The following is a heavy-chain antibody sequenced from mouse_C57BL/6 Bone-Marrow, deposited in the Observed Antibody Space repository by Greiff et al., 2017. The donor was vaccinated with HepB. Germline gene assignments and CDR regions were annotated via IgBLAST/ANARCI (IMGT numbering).Heavy chain of an antibody. D-gene: IGHD1-1*01. V-gene: IGHV1-64*01. CDR3: ARRSGSSYVYYAMDY. Sequence: QVQLQQPGAELVKPGASVKLSCKASGYTFTSYWMHWVKQRPGQGLEWIGMIHPNSGSTNYNEKFKSKATLTVDKSPSTAYMQLSSLRSEDSAVYYCARRSGSSYVYYAMDYWGQGTSVTVSS. J-gene: IGHJ4*01. CDR1: GYTFTSYW. CDR2: IHPNSGST.